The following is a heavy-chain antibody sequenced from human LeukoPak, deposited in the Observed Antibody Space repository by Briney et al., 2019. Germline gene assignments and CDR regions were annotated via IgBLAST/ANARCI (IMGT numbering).Heavy chain of an antibody. CDR1: GGSFSGYY. Sequence: SETLSLTCAVYGGSFSGYYCSWIRQPPGKGLEWIGEINHSGSTNYNPSLKSRVTISVDTSKNQFSLKLSSVTAADTAVYYCARKYSSSWSEDYWGQGTLVTVSS. CDR2: INHSGST. J-gene: IGHJ4*02. D-gene: IGHD6-13*01. CDR3: ARKYSSSWSEDY. V-gene: IGHV4-34*01.